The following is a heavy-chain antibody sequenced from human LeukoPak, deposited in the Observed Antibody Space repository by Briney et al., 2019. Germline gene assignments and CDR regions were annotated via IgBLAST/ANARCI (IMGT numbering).Heavy chain of an antibody. CDR2: VYYSGST. J-gene: IGHJ3*02. CDR3: ARNASSLGAGAFDI. D-gene: IGHD2-2*01. Sequence: SVTLSLTCTVSGGSISSSSLYWDWIRQPPGKGLEWIGTVYYSGSTYYNPSLKSRVTISVDTSKNQFSLKLSSVTAADTALYYCARNASSLGAGAFDIWGQGTMVTVSS. CDR1: GGSISSSSLY. V-gene: IGHV4-39*01.